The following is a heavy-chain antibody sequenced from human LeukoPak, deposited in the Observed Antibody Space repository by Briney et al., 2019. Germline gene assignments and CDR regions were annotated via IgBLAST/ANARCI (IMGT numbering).Heavy chain of an antibody. CDR3: AREIMGGTFDY. J-gene: IGHJ4*02. Sequence: GGSLRLSCAASGFPFSTYSMNWVRQAPGKGLEWVSSITSSSDSKYYADSIKGRLTISRDNARNSLHLQMNSLRAEDTAVYYCAREIMGGTFDYWGQGALATVSS. CDR2: ITSSSDSK. CDR1: GFPFSTYS. V-gene: IGHV3-21*01. D-gene: IGHD1-26*01.